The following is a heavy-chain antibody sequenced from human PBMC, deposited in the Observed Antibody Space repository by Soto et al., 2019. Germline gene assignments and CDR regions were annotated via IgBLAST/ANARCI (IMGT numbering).Heavy chain of an antibody. V-gene: IGHV1-8*01. CDR1: GYTFTSYD. Sequence: QVQLVQSGAEVKKPGASVRVSCKASGYTFTSYDIYWVRQATGQGLEWMGWMNPFSGNAVYTQKFQDRVTMTRDTSINTAYRERRGLRAEDTAVYYCTRGKGTHWGQGPWVPVSS. CDR3: TRGKGTH. J-gene: IGHJ4*02. D-gene: IGHD1-7*01. CDR2: MNPFSGNA.